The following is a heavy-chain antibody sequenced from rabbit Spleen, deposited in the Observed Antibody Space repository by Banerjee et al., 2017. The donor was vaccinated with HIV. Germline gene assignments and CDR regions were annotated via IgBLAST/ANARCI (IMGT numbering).Heavy chain of an antibody. CDR2: IDPIFGST. V-gene: IGHV1S47*01. CDR3: VREVAAKFNL. Sequence: QEQLVESGGGLVQPGGSLTLSCKASGFDFSKYGVSWVRQAPGKGLEWIGYIDPIFGSTYYASWVSGRFTISSHNAQNTLYLQLNSLTAADTATYFCVREVAAKFNLWGPGTLVTVS. D-gene: IGHD4-1*01. J-gene: IGHJ4*01. CDR1: GFDFSKYG.